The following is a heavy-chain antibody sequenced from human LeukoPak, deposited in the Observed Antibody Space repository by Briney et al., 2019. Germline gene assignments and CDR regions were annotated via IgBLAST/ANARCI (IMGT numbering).Heavy chain of an antibody. V-gene: IGHV4-31*03. CDR2: IHYTEST. J-gene: IGHJ6*02. CDR1: GGSINSGNYF. CDR3: ARVHHERLRLDV. Sequence: SETLSLTCTVSGGSINSGNYFWTWIRQHPGKGLEWIGYIHYTESTHYNPSLKTRITISLDTSKNEFSLKLGSVTAADTAVYYCARVHHERLRLDVWGQGTTVTVSS. D-gene: IGHD2-21*02.